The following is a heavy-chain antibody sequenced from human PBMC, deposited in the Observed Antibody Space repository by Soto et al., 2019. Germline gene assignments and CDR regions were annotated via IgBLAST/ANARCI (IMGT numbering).Heavy chain of an antibody. CDR3: ARLPKGSLVTA. V-gene: IGHV3-48*02. CDR2: ISSGSDNI. Sequence: GGSLRLSCGASGFRFSDHSMTWVRQSPGKGLQWIAYISSGSDNIYYAESVRGRFTVSRDNAKNALFLQMNSLRDDDTATYYCARLPKGSLVTAWGQGTRVTVSS. J-gene: IGHJ4*02. D-gene: IGHD2-21*02. CDR1: GFRFSDHS.